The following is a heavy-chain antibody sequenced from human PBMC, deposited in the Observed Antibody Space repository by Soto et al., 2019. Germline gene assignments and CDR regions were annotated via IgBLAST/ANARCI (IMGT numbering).Heavy chain of an antibody. CDR2: ISAYNGNT. Sequence: ASLRNCCRTTGAKVTRLGLGWRRQVPAHGLEWMGWISAYNGNTNYAQKLQGRVTMTTDTSTSTAYMELRSLRSDDTAVYYCARYPLPVDKDRSGRGPTYWGQGALVTGS. D-gene: IGHD3-22*01. V-gene: IGHV1-18*01. J-gene: IGHJ1*01. CDR3: ARYPLPVDKDRSGRGPTY. CDR1: GAKVTRLG.